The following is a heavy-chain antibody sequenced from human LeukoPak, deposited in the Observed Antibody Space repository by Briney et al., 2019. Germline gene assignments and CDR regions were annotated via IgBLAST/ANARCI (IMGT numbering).Heavy chain of an antibody. CDR2: INHSGST. J-gene: IGHJ4*02. Sequence: KSSETLSLTCAVYGGSFSGYYWSWIRQPPGKGLEWIGEINHSGSTNYNPSLKSRVTISVDTSKNQFSLKLSSVPAADTAVYYCASGGGYAYYWGQGTLVTVSS. CDR3: ASGGGYAYY. D-gene: IGHD3-16*01. CDR1: GGSFSGYY. V-gene: IGHV4-34*01.